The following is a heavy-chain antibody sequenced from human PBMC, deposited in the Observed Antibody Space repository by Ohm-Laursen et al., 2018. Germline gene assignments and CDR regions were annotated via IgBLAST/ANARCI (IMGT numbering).Heavy chain of an antibody. Sequence: SETLSLTCTVSSGSINSYYWSWIRQPPGKGLEWIGYMYYSGSTNYNPSLKSRVTISVDTSKNQFSLKLSSVTAADTAVYYCARLRLLDRSAFDPWGQGTLVTVSS. J-gene: IGHJ5*02. D-gene: IGHD3-22*01. CDR3: ARLRLLDRSAFDP. V-gene: IGHV4-59*12. CDR2: MYYSGST. CDR1: SGSINSYY.